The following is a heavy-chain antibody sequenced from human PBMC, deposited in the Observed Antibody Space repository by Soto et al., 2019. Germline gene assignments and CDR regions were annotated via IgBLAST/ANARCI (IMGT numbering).Heavy chain of an antibody. V-gene: IGHV3-53*01. CDR2: IYSAGST. CDR3: ARLRLDGAVAGNHYFDF. J-gene: IGHJ4*02. Sequence: SLRLSCEASGFTVSSNYMTWVRQAPGKGLEWVSVIYSAGSTYYADSVKGRFTISRDNSKNTLFLQMNSLRAEDTAVYYCARLRLDGAVAGNHYFDFWGLGTLATVSS. D-gene: IGHD6-13*01. CDR1: GFTVSSNY.